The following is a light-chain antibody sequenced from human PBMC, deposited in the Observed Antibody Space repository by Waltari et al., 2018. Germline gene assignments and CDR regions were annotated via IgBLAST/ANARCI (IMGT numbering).Light chain of an antibody. CDR3: QYYGSAPRT. Sequence: EIVLTQSPGTLSLSTGERATLSCRASQKITSSYIACYQHKAGQAPRLLIYTASYRATGIPDRFSGSGSGTDFILTISRLEPEDFAVYYCQYYGSAPRTFGQGTKVEIK. V-gene: IGKV3-20*01. J-gene: IGKJ1*01. CDR2: TAS. CDR1: QKITSSY.